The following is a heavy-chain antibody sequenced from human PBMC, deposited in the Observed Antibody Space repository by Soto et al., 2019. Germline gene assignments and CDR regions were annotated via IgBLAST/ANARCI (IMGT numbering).Heavy chain of an antibody. D-gene: IGHD3-10*02. CDR3: ARDPLSSFAKDV. CDR2: IIPTFGRT. CDR1: GDTFSSYA. Sequence: SVKVSCKASGDTFSSYAISWVRQAPGKGLEWMGKIIPTFGRTNYAQKFQGRLTISADDSTSTAYMELSSLLSEDTAVYYCARDPLSSFAKDVWGKGTTVTVSS. V-gene: IGHV1-69*13. J-gene: IGHJ6*04.